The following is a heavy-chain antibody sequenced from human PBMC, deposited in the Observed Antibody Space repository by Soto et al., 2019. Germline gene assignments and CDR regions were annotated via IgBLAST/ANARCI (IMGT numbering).Heavy chain of an antibody. Sequence: QVQLVQSGAEVKKPGSSVKVSCKASGGTFSSYAISWVRQAPGQGLEWMGGIIPIFGTANYAQKFQGRVTITADEATSTADMELSSLRSEDTAVYYCARTAVSWLHRVDYWGQGTLVTVSS. D-gene: IGHD5-12*01. CDR3: ARTAVSWLHRVDY. J-gene: IGHJ4*02. CDR2: IIPIFGTA. CDR1: GGTFSSYA. V-gene: IGHV1-69*12.